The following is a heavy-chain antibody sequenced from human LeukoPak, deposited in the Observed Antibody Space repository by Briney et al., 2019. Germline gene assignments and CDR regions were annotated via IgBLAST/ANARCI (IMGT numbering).Heavy chain of an antibody. V-gene: IGHV1-18*01. J-gene: IGHJ4*02. CDR2: ISTYNGNT. CDR1: GYTFDSYG. D-gene: IGHD3-22*01. Sequence: ASVKVSCKASGYTFDSYGISWVRQAPGQGLEWMGWISTYNGNTNYAHKLQGRVTMTTDTSTSTAYMELRSLRSDDTAVYYCATEDPPDSSGYCQGIDYWGQGTLVTVSS. CDR3: ATEDPPDSSGYCQGIDY.